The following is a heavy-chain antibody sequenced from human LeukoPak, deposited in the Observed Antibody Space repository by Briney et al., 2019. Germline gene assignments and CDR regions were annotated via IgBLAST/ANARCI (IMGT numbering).Heavy chain of an antibody. D-gene: IGHD3-9*01. CDR3: ASLRGYLTGYYTFDY. CDR2: IIPILGIA. CDR1: GGTFSSYA. Sequence: GSSVKVSCKASGGTFSSYAISWVRQAPGQGLEWMGRIIPILGIANYAQKFQGRVTITADKSTSTAYMELSSLRSEDTAVYYCASLRGYLTGYYTFDYWGQGTLVTVSS. V-gene: IGHV1-69*04. J-gene: IGHJ4*02.